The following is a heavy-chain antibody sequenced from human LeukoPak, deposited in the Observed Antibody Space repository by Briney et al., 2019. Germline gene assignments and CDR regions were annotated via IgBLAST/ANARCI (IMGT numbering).Heavy chain of an antibody. CDR2: IYTSGST. CDR3: ARIFGVVIN. D-gene: IGHD3-3*01. CDR1: GGSISSGSYY. Sequence: SETLSLTCTVSGGSISSGSYYWSWIRQPAGKGLEWIGRIYTSGSTNYNPSLKSRVTISVDTSKNQFSLKLSSVTAADTAVYYCARIFGVVINWGQGTLVTVSS. V-gene: IGHV4-61*02. J-gene: IGHJ4*02.